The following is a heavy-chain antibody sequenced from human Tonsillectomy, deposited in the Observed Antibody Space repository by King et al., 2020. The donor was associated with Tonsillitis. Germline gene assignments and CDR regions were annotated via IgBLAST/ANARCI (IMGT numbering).Heavy chain of an antibody. CDR2: MGPSSRWL. CDR1: GFTRSRYS. Sequence: VQLVESGGGLVQPGGSLRLSCAASGFTRSRYSMNLVRQSPGKGLVGGSSMGPSSRWLYYADSVNGRFTIARYNCKNSLYLQMNSLRAGDTALYYCARDLGIDTYWDWYFDLWGRGTLVTVSS. V-gene: IGHV3-48*01. D-gene: IGHD7-27*01. J-gene: IGHJ2*01. CDR3: ARDLGIDTYWDWYFDL.